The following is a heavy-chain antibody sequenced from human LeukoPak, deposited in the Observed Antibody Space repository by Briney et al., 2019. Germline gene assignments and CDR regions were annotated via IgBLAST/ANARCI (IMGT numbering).Heavy chain of an antibody. Sequence: GASVKVSCKASGYTFTGYYMHWVRQAPGQGLEWMGWINPNSGGTNYAQKFQGRVTMTRDTSISTAYMELSRLRSDYTAVYYCARGGIARYCSSTSCYTGNDYWGQGTLVTVSS. CDR3: ARGGIARYCSSTSCYTGNDY. CDR1: GYTFTGYY. D-gene: IGHD2-2*02. J-gene: IGHJ4*02. V-gene: IGHV1-2*02. CDR2: INPNSGGT.